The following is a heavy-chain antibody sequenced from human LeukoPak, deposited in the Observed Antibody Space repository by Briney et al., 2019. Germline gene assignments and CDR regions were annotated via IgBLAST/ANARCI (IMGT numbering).Heavy chain of an antibody. CDR1: TDSISSGSYY. D-gene: IGHD4-17*01. Sequence: SETLSLTCTVSTDSISSGSYYWGWFRQSPGQGLEWIGSIVSGGSTYHNPSLKSRITMSIDTSNNQFSLKLSFVTAADTAIYYCVRDYGHFVQGNWGQGTLVTVSS. CDR3: VRDYGHFVQGN. V-gene: IGHV4-39*02. J-gene: IGHJ4*02. CDR2: IVSGGST.